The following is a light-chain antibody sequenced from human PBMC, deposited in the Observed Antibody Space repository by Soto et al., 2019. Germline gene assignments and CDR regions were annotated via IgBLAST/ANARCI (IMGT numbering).Light chain of an antibody. J-gene: IGLJ3*02. CDR2: EGS. Sequence: QSVLTQPASVSGSPGQSITISCTGTSSDVGSYNLVSWYQQHPVKAPKLMIYEGSKRPSGVSNRFSGSKSGNTASLTISGLQAEDEADYYCCSYAGSSTWVFGGGTQLTVL. CDR3: CSYAGSSTWV. V-gene: IGLV2-23*01. CDR1: SSDVGSYNL.